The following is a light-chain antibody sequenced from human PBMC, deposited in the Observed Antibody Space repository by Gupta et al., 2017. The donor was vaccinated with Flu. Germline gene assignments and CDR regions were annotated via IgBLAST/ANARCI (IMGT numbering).Light chain of an antibody. Sequence: AIRMTQSPSSFSASTGDRVTITCRASQGISSYLAWYQQKPGEAPKLLIYAASTLQSGVPSRFSGSGSGTDFTLTISCLQSEDFATYYCQQYYSYPPGTFGQGTKVEIK. CDR1: QGISSY. V-gene: IGKV1-8*01. J-gene: IGKJ1*01. CDR2: AAS. CDR3: QQYYSYPPGT.